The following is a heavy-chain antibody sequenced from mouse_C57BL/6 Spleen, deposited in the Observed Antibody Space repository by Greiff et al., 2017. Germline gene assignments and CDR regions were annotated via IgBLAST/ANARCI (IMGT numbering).Heavy chain of an antibody. CDR3: ARLSYDTYPYYFDY. Sequence: LQLQQSGPGLVQPSQRLSITCTVSGLSLTSYGVHWVRQSPGKGLEWLGVIWSGGSTDYNAAFIFRLSISQDNRKSQVFFTMNSLPADDTAIYYCARLSYDTYPYYFDYWGQGTTLTVSS. CDR1: GLSLTSYG. CDR2: IWSGGST. D-gene: IGHD2-1*01. J-gene: IGHJ2*01. V-gene: IGHV2-2*01.